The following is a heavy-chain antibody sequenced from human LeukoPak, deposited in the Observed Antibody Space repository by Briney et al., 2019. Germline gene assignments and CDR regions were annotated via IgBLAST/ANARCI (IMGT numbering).Heavy chain of an antibody. J-gene: IGHJ4*02. CDR3: AVDYYGSGSPPDY. Sequence: PGGSLRLSCVASGFTFSSYGMHWVRQAPGKGLEWVAVISYDGSNKYYADSVKGRFTISRDNSKNSLYLQMNSLRAEDTAVYYCAVDYYGSGSPPDYWGQGTLVTVSS. D-gene: IGHD3-10*01. CDR1: GFTFSSYG. V-gene: IGHV3-30*03. CDR2: ISYDGSNK.